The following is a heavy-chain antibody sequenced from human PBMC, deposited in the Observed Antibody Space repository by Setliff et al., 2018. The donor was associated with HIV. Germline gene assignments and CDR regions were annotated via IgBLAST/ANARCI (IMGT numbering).Heavy chain of an antibody. V-gene: IGHV4-61*02. CDR1: GGSISSGSYY. Sequence: PSETLSLTCTVSGGSISSGSYYWSWIRRPAGKGLEWIGSIYHSGSTYYNPSRKSRVTISVDTSKNQFSLKLNSLTAADTAVYYCARSYCAADCAHNSPRGMDVWGQGTTVTVSS. CDR2: IYHSGST. CDR3: ARSYCAADCAHNSPRGMDV. D-gene: IGHD2-21*02. J-gene: IGHJ6*02.